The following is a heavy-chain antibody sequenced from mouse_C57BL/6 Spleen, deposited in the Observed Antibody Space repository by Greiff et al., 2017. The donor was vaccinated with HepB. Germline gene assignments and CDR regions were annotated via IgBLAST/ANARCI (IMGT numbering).Heavy chain of an antibody. V-gene: IGHV1-55*01. CDR1: GYTFTSYW. CDR2: IYPGSGST. J-gene: IGHJ4*01. CDR3: ARWPLRDYAMDY. Sequence: VQLQQSGAELVKPGASVKMSCKASGYTFTSYWITWVKQRPGQGLEWIGDIYPGSGSTNYNEKFKSKATLTVDTSSSTAYMQLSSLTSEDSAVYYCARWPLRDYAMDYWGQGTSVTVSS. D-gene: IGHD1-1*01.